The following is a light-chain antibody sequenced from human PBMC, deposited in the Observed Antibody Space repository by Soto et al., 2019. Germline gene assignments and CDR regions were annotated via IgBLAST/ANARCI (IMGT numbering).Light chain of an antibody. CDR1: QSVSSN. Sequence: EIVMTQSPATLSVSPGERATLSCRASQSVSSNLAWYQQNPGQAPRFLIYGASTRATGIPARFSGSGSGTEFTLTITSLQSEDFAVYYCQQYNNWPPITFGQGTRLEIK. J-gene: IGKJ5*01. CDR3: QQYNNWPPIT. CDR2: GAS. V-gene: IGKV3-15*01.